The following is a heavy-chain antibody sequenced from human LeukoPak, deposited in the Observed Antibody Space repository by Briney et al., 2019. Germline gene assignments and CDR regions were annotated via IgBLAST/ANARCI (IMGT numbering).Heavy chain of an antibody. CDR2: ISADGGTT. CDR1: GFTFKTYS. CDR3: ATVNFYYDDSGYLPFDH. V-gene: IGHV3-48*04. J-gene: IGHJ4*02. D-gene: IGHD3-16*01. Sequence: PGGSLRLSCEASGFTFKTYSMNWVRQAPGKGLEWISYISADGGTTNYADSVKGRFTMSRDNAQNSLFLQMEGLKVEDTAVYYCATVNFYYDDSGYLPFDHWGQGTLVVISS.